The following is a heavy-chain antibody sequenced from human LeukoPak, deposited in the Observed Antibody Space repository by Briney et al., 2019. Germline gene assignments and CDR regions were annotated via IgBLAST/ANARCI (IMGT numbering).Heavy chain of an antibody. Sequence: SETLSLTCTVAGGSISSYYWSWIRQPPGKGLEWIGYIYYSGSSYYNPSLRSRVTISVDTSKNHFSLKLSSVTAADTAVYYCARNRDGYNSFDYWGQGTLVTVSS. CDR1: GGSISSYY. D-gene: IGHD5-24*01. CDR3: ARNRDGYNSFDY. V-gene: IGHV4-59*12. J-gene: IGHJ4*02. CDR2: IYYSGSS.